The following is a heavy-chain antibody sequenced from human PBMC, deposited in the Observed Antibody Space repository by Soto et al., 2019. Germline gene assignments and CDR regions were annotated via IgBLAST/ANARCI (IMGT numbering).Heavy chain of an antibody. V-gene: IGHV3-7*01. D-gene: IGHD3-22*01. J-gene: IGHJ4*02. CDR2: IKEDGREQ. CDR3: ARGRDYYHRSGYYPYYFDS. CDR1: GFTSSNYW. Sequence: EVQLVESGGGLVQPGGSLRLSCAASGFTSSNYWMSWVRQAPGKGLEWVAKIKEDGREQYYVDSVKGRFTVYRDYSRISLYLQIDSLRVEGTAVYYCARGRDYYHRSGYYPYYFDSCGEGSLVTVSS.